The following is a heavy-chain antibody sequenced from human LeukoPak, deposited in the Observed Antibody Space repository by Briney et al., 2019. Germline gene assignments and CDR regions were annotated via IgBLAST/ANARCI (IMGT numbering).Heavy chain of an antibody. CDR3: ASLVVRGDY. CDR1: GGSFSGYY. D-gene: IGHD3-10*01. CDR2: INHSGST. Sequence: SETLSLTCAVYGGSFSGYYWSWIRQPPGKGLEWIGEINHSGSTNYNPSLKSRVTISVDTSKNQFSLKLSSVTAADTAVYYCASLVVRGDYWGQGTLVTVSS. J-gene: IGHJ4*02. V-gene: IGHV4-34*01.